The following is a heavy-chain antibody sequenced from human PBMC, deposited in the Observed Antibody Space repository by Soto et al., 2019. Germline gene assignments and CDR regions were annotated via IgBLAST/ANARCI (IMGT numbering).Heavy chain of an antibody. J-gene: IGHJ4*02. CDR1: GGSISSGGYY. CDR3: AREKSTRIAAAGPFDY. CDR2: IYYSGST. Sequence: SETLSLTCTVSGGSISSGGYYWSWIHQHPGKGLEWIGYIYYSGSTYYNPSLKSRVTISVDTSKNQFSLKLSSVTAADTAVYYCAREKSTRIAAAGPFDYWGQGTLVTVSS. V-gene: IGHV4-31*03. D-gene: IGHD6-13*01.